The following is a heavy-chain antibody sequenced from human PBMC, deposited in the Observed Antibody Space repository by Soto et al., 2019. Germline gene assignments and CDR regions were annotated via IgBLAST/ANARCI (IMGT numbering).Heavy chain of an antibody. V-gene: IGHV3-21*01. Sequence: GGSLRLSCAASGFTFSSYSMNWVRQTPGKGLEWVSSISSSSSYIYYADSVKGRFTISRDNAKNSLYLQMNSLRAEDTAVYYCARAPTAMANYYWGQGTLVTVSS. J-gene: IGHJ4*02. CDR3: ARAPTAMANYY. CDR1: GFTFSSYS. CDR2: ISSSSSYI. D-gene: IGHD5-18*01.